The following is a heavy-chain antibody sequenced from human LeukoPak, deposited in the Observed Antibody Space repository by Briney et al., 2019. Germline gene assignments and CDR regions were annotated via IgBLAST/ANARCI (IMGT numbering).Heavy chain of an antibody. CDR2: MNKDGSRK. Sequence: GGSLRLSCAASGFTFIDYWMNWVRQAPGKGLEWVANMNKDGSRKIYVDSVKGRFTISRDNAKNSLYLQMNDLRVEDTAIYYCSREYWNSDYWGQGTLVTVSS. CDR3: SREYWNSDY. CDR1: GFTFIDYW. D-gene: IGHD2/OR15-2a*01. V-gene: IGHV3-7*01. J-gene: IGHJ4*02.